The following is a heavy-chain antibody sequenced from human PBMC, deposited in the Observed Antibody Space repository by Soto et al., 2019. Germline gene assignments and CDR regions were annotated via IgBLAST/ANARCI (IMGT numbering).Heavy chain of an antibody. J-gene: IGHJ4*02. CDR3: ARDRKARRDIVVVPAASPFDY. CDR1: GYTFTGYY. D-gene: IGHD2-2*01. Sequence: AAVKVSCKASGYTFTGYYMHWVRRAPGQGLEWMGWINPNSGGTNYAQKFQGRVTMTRDTSISTAYMELSRLRSDDTAVYYCARDRKARRDIVVVPAASPFDYWGQGTLVTVSS. CDR2: INPNSGGT. V-gene: IGHV1-2*02.